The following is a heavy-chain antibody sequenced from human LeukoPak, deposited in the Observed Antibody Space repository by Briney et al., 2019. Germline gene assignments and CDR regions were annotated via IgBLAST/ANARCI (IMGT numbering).Heavy chain of an antibody. V-gene: IGHV4-39*07. D-gene: IGHD3-22*01. J-gene: IGHJ3*02. CDR2: IYYSGST. Sequence: PSETLSLTCTVSGGSISSSSYYWGWIRQPPGKGLEWIGSIYYSGSTYYNPSLKSRVTISVDTSKNQFSLKLSSVTAADTAVYYCARVPKFTMIWNPGDAFDIWGQGTMVTVSS. CDR3: ARVPKFTMIWNPGDAFDI. CDR1: GGSISSSSYY.